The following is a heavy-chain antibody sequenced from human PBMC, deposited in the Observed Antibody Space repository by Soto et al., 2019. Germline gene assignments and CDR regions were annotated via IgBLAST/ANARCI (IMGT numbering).Heavy chain of an antibody. CDR3: AWGTTTFDD. D-gene: IGHD3-16*01. J-gene: IGHJ4*02. V-gene: IGHV4-39*01. Sequence: SETLSLTCSVSSGSLSSRSYYWAWIRQPPGKGLEWIGSIHNSGSTYYNPSLKSRVTMSVDTSKIQFSLKLSSVTAADTAVYYCAWGTTTFDDWGQGALVTSPQ. CDR2: IHNSGST. CDR1: SGSLSSRSYY.